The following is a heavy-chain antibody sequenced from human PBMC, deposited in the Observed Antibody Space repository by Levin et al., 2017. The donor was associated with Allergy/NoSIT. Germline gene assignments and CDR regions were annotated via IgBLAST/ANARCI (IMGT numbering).Heavy chain of an antibody. CDR1: GFTFSNYG. D-gene: IGHD4-17*01. Sequence: GGSLRLSCVASGFTFSNYGMQWVRQAPGKGLEWVAVISFDASNRYYVDSVKGRFTISRDNSKSTLYLQMNNLRDEDTAVYYCAKDRMKTVNELDSWGQGTLVTVSS. CDR3: AKDRMKTVNELDS. CDR2: ISFDASNR. J-gene: IGHJ4*02. V-gene: IGHV3-30*18.